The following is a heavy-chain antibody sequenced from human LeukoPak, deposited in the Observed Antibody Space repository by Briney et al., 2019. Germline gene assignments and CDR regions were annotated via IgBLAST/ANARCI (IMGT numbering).Heavy chain of an antibody. D-gene: IGHD3-3*01. V-gene: IGHV1-69*01. CDR2: IIPIFGTA. J-gene: IGHJ4*02. Sequence: GASVKVSCKASGGTFSSYAISWVRQAPGQGLEWMGGIIPIFGTANYAQKFQGRVTITADESTSTAYMELSSLRSDDTAVYYCARDLSYDFWSGYSERVYYFDYWGQGTLVTVSS. CDR1: GGTFSSYA. CDR3: ARDLSYDFWSGYSERVYYFDY.